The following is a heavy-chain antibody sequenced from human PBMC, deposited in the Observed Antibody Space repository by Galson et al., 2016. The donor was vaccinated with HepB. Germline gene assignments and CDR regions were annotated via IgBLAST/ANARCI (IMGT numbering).Heavy chain of an antibody. CDR3: VRSRIASPGSATPSYYYNDMDV. CDR1: GFTVSTNY. V-gene: IGHV3-66*01. D-gene: IGHD6-13*01. J-gene: IGHJ6*02. Sequence: SLRLSCAASGFTVSTNYMTWVRQAPGKGLEWLSVISSHGRNTYYADSVKGRFPISRDNSRNTLYLQMSSLRAEDTAIYYCVRSRIASPGSATPSYYYNDMDVWGQGTTVTVSS. CDR2: ISSHGRNT.